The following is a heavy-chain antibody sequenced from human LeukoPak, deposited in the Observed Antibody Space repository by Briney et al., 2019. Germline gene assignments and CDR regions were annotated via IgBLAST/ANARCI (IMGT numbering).Heavy chain of an antibody. CDR3: AKEKVAVAGTEYFDY. J-gene: IGHJ4*02. CDR1: GFTFSSYA. Sequence: GGSLRLSCAASGFTFSSYAMNWVRQAPGKGLEWISYISSSSSTIYYADSVKGRFTISRDNSKNTLYLQMNSLRAEDTAVYYCAKEKVAVAGTEYFDYWGQGTLVTVSS. D-gene: IGHD6-19*01. V-gene: IGHV3-48*01. CDR2: ISSSSSTI.